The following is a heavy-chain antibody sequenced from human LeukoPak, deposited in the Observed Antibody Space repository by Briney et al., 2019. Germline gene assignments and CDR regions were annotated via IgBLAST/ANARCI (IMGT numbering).Heavy chain of an antibody. J-gene: IGHJ4*02. D-gene: IGHD3-10*01. V-gene: IGHV3-30*18. CDR2: ISYDGSHK. CDR1: GFTFSSYA. Sequence: GGSLRLSCAASGFTFSSYAMHWVRQAPGKGLEWVALISYDGSHKSYADSVKGRSTISRDTSRNTLFLQMSSLRTEDTAVYYCAKDLRAFRGSGGPYVDNWGQGTLVTVSS. CDR3: AKDLRAFRGSGGPYVDN.